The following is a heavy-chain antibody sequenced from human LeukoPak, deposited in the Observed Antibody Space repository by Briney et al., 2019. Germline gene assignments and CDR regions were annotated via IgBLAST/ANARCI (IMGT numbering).Heavy chain of an antibody. D-gene: IGHD3-3*01. V-gene: IGHV1-3*01. CDR2: INAGNGNT. CDR3: ARDNKVRDDFWSGYYDY. Sequence: ASVKVSCKASGYTFTTYAMNWVRQAPGQRLEWMGGINAGNGNTKYSENFQGRVTITRDTSASTAHMELSSLRSEDTAVYYCARDNKVRDDFWSGYYDYWGQGTLVTVSS. CDR1: GYTFTTYA. J-gene: IGHJ4*02.